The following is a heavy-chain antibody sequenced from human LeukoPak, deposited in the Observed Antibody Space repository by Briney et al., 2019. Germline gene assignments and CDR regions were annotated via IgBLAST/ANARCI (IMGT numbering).Heavy chain of an antibody. J-gene: IGHJ4*02. Sequence: LEXXGEINHSGSTNYNPSLKSRVTISVDTSKNQFSLKLSSVTAADTAVYYCASGSMITFGGVEDWGQGALVTVSS. D-gene: IGHD3-16*01. CDR2: INHSGST. V-gene: IGHV4-34*01. CDR3: ASGSMITFGGVED.